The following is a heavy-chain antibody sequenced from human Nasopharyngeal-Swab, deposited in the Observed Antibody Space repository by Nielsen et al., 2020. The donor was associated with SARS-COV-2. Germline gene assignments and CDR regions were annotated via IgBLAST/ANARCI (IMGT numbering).Heavy chain of an antibody. J-gene: IGHJ4*02. CDR2: IYYSGST. CDR1: GGSISSYY. D-gene: IGHD3-3*01. V-gene: IGHV4-59*08. CDR3: ARHVSTTIFGVVIISYFDY. Sequence: GSLRLSCTVSGGSISSYYWSWIRQPPGKGLEWIGYIYYSGSTNYNPSLKSRVTISVDTSKNQFSLKLSSVTAADTAAYYCARHVSTTIFGVVIISYFDYWGQGTLVTVSS.